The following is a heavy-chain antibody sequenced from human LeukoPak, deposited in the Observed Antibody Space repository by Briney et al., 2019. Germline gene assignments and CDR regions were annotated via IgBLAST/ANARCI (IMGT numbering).Heavy chain of an antibody. V-gene: IGHV3-30*04. Sequence: GGSLRLSCTGSGLTFSNYAMHWGRQAPGKGLEWVAVISYDGSRKDYTDSVKGRFTISRDNPKNTLYLQMNSLRAEDTAVYFCATAPLYSSSWYFRGYFDDWGQGTLVTVSS. CDR3: ATAPLYSSSWYFRGYFDD. J-gene: IGHJ4*02. D-gene: IGHD6-13*01. CDR1: GLTFSNYA. CDR2: ISYDGSRK.